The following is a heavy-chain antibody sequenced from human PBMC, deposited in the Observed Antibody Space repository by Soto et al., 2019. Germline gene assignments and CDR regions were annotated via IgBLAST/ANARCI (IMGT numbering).Heavy chain of an antibody. CDR1: GFTFSSYA. V-gene: IGHV3-23*01. Sequence: LRLSCAASGFTFSSYAMSWVRQAPGKGLEWVSAISGSGGSTYYADSVKGRFTISRDNSKSTLYLQMNSLRAEDTAVYYCAKDPPRMIVVVITHDAFDIWGQGTMVTVSS. CDR3: AKDPPRMIVVVITHDAFDI. D-gene: IGHD3-22*01. J-gene: IGHJ3*02. CDR2: ISGSGGST.